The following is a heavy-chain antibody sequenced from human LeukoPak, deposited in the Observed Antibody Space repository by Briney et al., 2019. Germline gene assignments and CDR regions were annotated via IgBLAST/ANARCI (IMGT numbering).Heavy chain of an antibody. J-gene: IGHJ5*02. V-gene: IGHV4-59*12. CDR1: GGSISSYY. D-gene: IGHD2-15*01. CDR2: IYYSGTT. CDR3: ARDLLGYCSGGSCYSNAGNWFDP. Sequence: NPSETLSLTCTVSGGSISSYYWSWIRQPPGKGLEWIGYIYYSGTTDYNPSLKSRVTISVDTSKNQFSLKLSSVTAADTAVYYCARDLLGYCSGGSCYSNAGNWFDPWGQGTLVTVSS.